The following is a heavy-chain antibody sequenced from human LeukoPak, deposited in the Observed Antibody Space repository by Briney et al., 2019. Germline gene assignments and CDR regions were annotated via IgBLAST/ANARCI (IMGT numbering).Heavy chain of an antibody. CDR3: ASLGSGSFLFDY. CDR1: GGSISSYY. D-gene: IGHD3-10*01. V-gene: IGHV4-59*08. J-gene: IGHJ4*02. CDR2: IYYSGST. Sequence: SETLSLTCTVSGGSISSYYWSWIRQPPGKGLEWIGYIYYSGSTNYNPSLKSRVTISVDTSKNQFSLKLSSVTAADMAVYYSASLGSGSFLFDYWGQGTLVTVSS.